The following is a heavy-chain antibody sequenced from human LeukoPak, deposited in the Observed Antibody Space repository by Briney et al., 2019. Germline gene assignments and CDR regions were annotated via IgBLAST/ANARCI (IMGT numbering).Heavy chain of an antibody. V-gene: IGHV4-31*03. Sequence: PSETLSLTCTVSGGSVSSGSYYWSWIRQHPGKGLEWIGYIYYSGSTYYNPSLKSRVTISVDKSKSQFSLNLSSVTAADTAVYYCARDSRYNEYYYYGMDVWGQGTTVTVS. CDR1: GGSVSSGSYY. D-gene: IGHD2/OR15-2a*01. J-gene: IGHJ6*02. CDR3: ARDSRYNEYYYYGMDV. CDR2: IYYSGST.